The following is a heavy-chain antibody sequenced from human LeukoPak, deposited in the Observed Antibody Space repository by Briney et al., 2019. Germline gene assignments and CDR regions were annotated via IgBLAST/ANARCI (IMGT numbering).Heavy chain of an antibody. CDR1: GGSISGYY. CDR3: TRGNILSGYCFDF. J-gene: IGHJ4*02. D-gene: IGHD3-9*01. V-gene: IGHV4-34*01. Sequence: IPSETLSLTCAVYGGSISGYYWSWIRQPPGKGLEGVGEIHYTGATSYNPSLKSRATISIETSKNQVSLRLSSVTAADTAVYYCTRGNILSGYCFDFWGQGALVTVSS. CDR2: IHYTGAT.